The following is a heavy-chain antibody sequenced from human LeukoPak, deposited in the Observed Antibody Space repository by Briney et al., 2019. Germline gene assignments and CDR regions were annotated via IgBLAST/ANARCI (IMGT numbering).Heavy chain of an antibody. J-gene: IGHJ4*02. CDR2: LYSDGTT. CDR1: GFIVSNNY. Sequence: GGSLRLSCAASGFIVSNNYMSWVRQAPGKGLEWVSVLYSDGTTYYADSVKGRFTISRDNSKNSLYLQINNVRAEDTAMYYCARVGYSYGFDYWGQGTLVTVSS. CDR3: ARVGYSYGFDY. D-gene: IGHD5-18*01. V-gene: IGHV3-53*01.